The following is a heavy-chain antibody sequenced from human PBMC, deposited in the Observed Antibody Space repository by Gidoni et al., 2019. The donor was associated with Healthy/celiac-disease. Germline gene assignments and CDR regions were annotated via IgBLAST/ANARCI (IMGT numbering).Heavy chain of an antibody. J-gene: IGHJ6*02. D-gene: IGHD3-10*01. Sequence: QVQLVESGGGLVKPGGSLRLSCAASGFTFSDYYRSWIRQAPGKGLEWVSYISSSSSYTNYADSVKGRFTISRDNAKNSLYLQMNSLRAEDTAVYYCARILLWFGELFYGMDVWGQGTTVTVSS. CDR3: ARILLWFGELFYGMDV. CDR1: GFTFSDYY. CDR2: ISSSSSYT. V-gene: IGHV3-11*05.